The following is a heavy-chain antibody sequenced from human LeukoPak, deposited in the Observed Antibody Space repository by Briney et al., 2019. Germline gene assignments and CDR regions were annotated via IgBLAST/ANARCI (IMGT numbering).Heavy chain of an antibody. CDR3: ARDLRNIGYCTGGVCSGSFDY. CDR2: ISSSSSTI. CDR1: GFTFGIYS. Sequence: GGSLRLSCAASGFTFGIYSMNWVRQAPGKGLEWVSYISSSSSTIYYADSVKGRFTISRDNAKNSLYLQMNSLRVEDTAVYYCARDLRNIGYCTGGVCSGSFDYWGQGTLVTVSS. D-gene: IGHD2-8*02. V-gene: IGHV3-48*01. J-gene: IGHJ4*02.